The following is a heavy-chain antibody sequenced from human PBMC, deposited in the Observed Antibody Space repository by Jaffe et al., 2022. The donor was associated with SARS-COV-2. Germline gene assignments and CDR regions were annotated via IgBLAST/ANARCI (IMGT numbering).Heavy chain of an antibody. CDR1: GFNFSDFG. CDR3: AKDTGAGPFDP. V-gene: IGHV3-30*18. D-gene: IGHD3-10*01. J-gene: IGHJ5*02. CDR2: VSYDGTHK. Sequence: QVQLVESGGGVVQPGRSLRLSCAASGFNFSDFGMHWVRQAPGKGLEWVAVVSYDGTHKNYGDSVKGRFFTSRDNSKNTAYLQMNSLRTEDTAVYFCAKDTGAGPFDPWGQGTLVTVSS.